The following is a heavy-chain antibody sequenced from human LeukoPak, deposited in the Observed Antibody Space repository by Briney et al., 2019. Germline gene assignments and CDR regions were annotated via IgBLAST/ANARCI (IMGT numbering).Heavy chain of an antibody. J-gene: IGHJ4*02. CDR1: GFTFSSYG. CDR2: IIGSVVST. CDR3: AKDLYSGSSEGN. V-gene: IGHV3-23*01. D-gene: IGHD1-26*01. Sequence: GGSLRLSCAASGFTFSSYGMSWVRQAPGKGLEWISGIIGSVVSTDSADSLTCRFTISRDNSKNTLYLEITSLRPHDTALYYCAKDLYSGSSEGNWGQGTLVTVSS.